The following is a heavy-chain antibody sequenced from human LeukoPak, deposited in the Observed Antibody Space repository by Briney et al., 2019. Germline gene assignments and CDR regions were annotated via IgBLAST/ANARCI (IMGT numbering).Heavy chain of an antibody. CDR3: ARDLYSNYRSYNWFDP. CDR2: IIPIFGTA. D-gene: IGHD4-11*01. Sequence: SVKVSCKASGGTFSSYAISWVRQSPGQGLEWMGGIIPIFGTANYAQKFQGRVTITADKSTSTAYMELSSLRSEDTAVYYCARDLYSNYRSYNWFDPWGQGTLVTVSS. V-gene: IGHV1-69*06. CDR1: GGTFSSYA. J-gene: IGHJ5*02.